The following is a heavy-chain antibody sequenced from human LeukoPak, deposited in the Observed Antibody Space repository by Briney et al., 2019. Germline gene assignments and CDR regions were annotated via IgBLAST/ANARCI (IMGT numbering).Heavy chain of an antibody. CDR3: ARGYAISH. CDR1: GFTFDDYA. CDR2: IKSDGST. V-gene: IGHV3-74*01. J-gene: IGHJ4*02. Sequence: GGSLRLSCAASGFTFDDYAMHWVQQAPGEGLVWVSRIKSDGSTGYADSVKGRFTISRDNANNTLYLQMNSLRVEDTAIYYCARGYAISHWGQGTLVTVSS. D-gene: IGHD3-9*01.